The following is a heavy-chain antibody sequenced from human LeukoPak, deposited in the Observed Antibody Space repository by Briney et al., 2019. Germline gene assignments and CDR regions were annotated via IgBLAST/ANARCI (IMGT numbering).Heavy chain of an antibody. CDR2: MYSGDTT. V-gene: IGHV3-66*01. CDR3: ARDCGGGSCYGPYDAFDI. D-gene: IGHD2-15*01. CDR1: GFTVSSSY. Sequence: GGSLRLSCAASGFTVSSSYMSWVRQAPGKGLECVSVMYSGDTTYYADSVTGRFTISRDDSKNMLYLQMNRLRAEDTAVYYCARDCGGGSCYGPYDAFDIWGQGTMVTASS. J-gene: IGHJ3*02.